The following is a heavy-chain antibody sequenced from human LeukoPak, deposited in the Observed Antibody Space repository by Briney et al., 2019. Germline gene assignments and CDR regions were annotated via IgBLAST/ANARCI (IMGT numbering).Heavy chain of an antibody. Sequence: SETLALTRTVSGGSINNYYWSWIRQPPGKGLEWIGYIYYRGSTNYNPSLKSRVTFSVDTSKNQFSLKLNSVTAADTAVYYCARGGDYGDLRYFDYWGKRALVTVSS. CDR3: ARGGDYGDLRYFDY. J-gene: IGHJ4*02. CDR2: IYYRGST. V-gene: IGHV4-59*01. CDR1: GGSINNYY. D-gene: IGHD4-17*01.